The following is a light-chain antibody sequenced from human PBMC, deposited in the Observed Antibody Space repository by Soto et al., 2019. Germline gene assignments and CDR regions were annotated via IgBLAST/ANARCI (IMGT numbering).Light chain of an antibody. CDR3: SSYTATNTLV. V-gene: IGLV2-14*01. CDR1: SSDVGDYNY. J-gene: IGLJ2*01. CDR2: GVS. Sequence: QSALTQPASVSGSPGQSITISCTGTSSDVGDYNYVSWYQQHPGKAPKLIIYGVSNRPSGISNRFSGSKSGNTASLTVSGLQAEDEADYYCSSYTATNTLVFGRGTKVTVL.